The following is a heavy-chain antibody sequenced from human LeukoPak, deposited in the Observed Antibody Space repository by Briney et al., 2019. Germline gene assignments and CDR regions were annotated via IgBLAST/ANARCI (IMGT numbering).Heavy chain of an antibody. Sequence: GGSLRLSCAASGFTFSSYSMSWVRQAPGRGLEWISYISESSSTIYYVDSVKGRFTISRDNAKNSLYLQMNSLRAEDTAVYYCARAYSETYGLGYYYMDVWGKGTTVTISS. CDR2: ISESSSTI. CDR3: ARAYSETYGLGYYYMDV. J-gene: IGHJ6*03. CDR1: GFTFSSYS. D-gene: IGHD5-12*01. V-gene: IGHV3-48*04.